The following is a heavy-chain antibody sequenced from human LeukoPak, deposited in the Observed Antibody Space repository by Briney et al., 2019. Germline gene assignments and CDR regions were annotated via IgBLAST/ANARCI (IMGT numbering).Heavy chain of an antibody. CDR2: IYHSGST. J-gene: IGHJ3*02. CDR3: ARGKWEPLEEDAFDI. D-gene: IGHD1-26*01. V-gene: IGHV4-59*12. Sequence: SETLSLTCTVSGGSISTYYWNWIRQPPGKGLEWIGYIYHSGSTYYNPSLKSRVTISVDRSKNQFSLKLSSVTAADTAVYYCARGKWEPLEEDAFDIWGQGTMVTVSS. CDR1: GGSISTYY.